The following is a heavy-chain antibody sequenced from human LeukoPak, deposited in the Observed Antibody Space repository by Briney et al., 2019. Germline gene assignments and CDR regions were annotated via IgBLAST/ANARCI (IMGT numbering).Heavy chain of an antibody. Sequence: GGSLRLSCAASGLSFSSYGMHWVRQAPGKGLEWVAFIQYDGSNKFYADSVKGRFTISRDNSKNTLYLQMNSLRAEDTAVYYCARSLSSRGLIIPKTSRYFDYWGQGTLVTVSS. D-gene: IGHD3-10*01. CDR1: GLSFSSYG. V-gene: IGHV3-30*06. J-gene: IGHJ4*02. CDR2: IQYDGSNK. CDR3: ARSLSSRGLIIPKTSRYFDY.